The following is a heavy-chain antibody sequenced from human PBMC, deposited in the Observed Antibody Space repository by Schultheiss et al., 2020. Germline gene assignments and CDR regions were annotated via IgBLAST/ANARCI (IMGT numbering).Heavy chain of an antibody. CDR2: IGTAGDP. J-gene: IGHJ4*02. Sequence: GGSLRLSCAASGFTFSSYAMSWVRQAPGKGLEWVSAIGTAGDPYYPGSVKGRFTVSRENAKNSLYLQMNSLRAGDTAVYYCARATRADYGDVYYFDYWGQGTLVTVSS. CDR1: GFTFSSYA. D-gene: IGHD4-17*01. CDR3: ARATRADYGDVYYFDY. V-gene: IGHV3-13*05.